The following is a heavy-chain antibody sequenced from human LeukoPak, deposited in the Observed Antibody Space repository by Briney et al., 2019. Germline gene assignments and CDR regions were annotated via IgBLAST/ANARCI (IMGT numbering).Heavy chain of an antibody. CDR2: INHSGST. CDR1: GGSFSGYY. V-gene: IGHV4-34*01. J-gene: IGHJ6*03. D-gene: IGHD3-16*01. Sequence: PSETLSLTCAVYGGSFSGYYWSWIRQPPGKGLEWIGEINHSGSTNYNPSLKSRVTISVDKSKNQFSLKLSSVTAADTAVYYCARVRGTRLKNYYYYYYMDVWGKGTTVTVSS. CDR3: ARVRGTRLKNYYYYYYMDV.